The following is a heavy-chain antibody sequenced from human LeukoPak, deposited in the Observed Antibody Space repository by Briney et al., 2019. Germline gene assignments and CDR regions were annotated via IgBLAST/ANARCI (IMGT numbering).Heavy chain of an antibody. V-gene: IGHV1-8*02. CDR3: ARGLARTSMVTRGGVRFDY. J-gene: IGHJ4*02. D-gene: IGHD5-18*01. Sequence: ASVKVSCKASGYTFTSYYMHWVRQAPGQGLEWMGWMNPNSGNTGYAQKFQGRVTMTRNTSISTANMELSSLRSEDTAVYYCARGLARTSMVTRGGVRFDYWGQGTLVTVSS. CDR2: MNPNSGNT. CDR1: GYTFTSYY.